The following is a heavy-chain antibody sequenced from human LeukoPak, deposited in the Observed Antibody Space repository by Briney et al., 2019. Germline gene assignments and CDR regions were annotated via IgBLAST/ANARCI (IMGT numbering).Heavy chain of an antibody. D-gene: IGHD6-19*01. J-gene: IGHJ3*02. CDR3: ARASYSSGWPDAFDI. Sequence: GGSLRLSCAASGFTVSSNYMSWVRQAPGMGLEWVSIIHSGGSTYHADSVRFTISRDNSNNTLYLQMNSLRAEDTAVYFCARASYSSGWPDAFDIWGQGTMVTVSS. CDR2: IHSGGST. CDR1: GFTVSSNY. V-gene: IGHV3-66*01.